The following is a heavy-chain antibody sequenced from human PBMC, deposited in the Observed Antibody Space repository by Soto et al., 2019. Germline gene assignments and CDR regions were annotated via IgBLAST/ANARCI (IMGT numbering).Heavy chain of an antibody. V-gene: IGHV6-1*01. D-gene: IGHD2-15*01. CDR1: GDTVSSNSVA. J-gene: IGHJ6*02. CDR2: TYYRSRWYS. CDR3: ARSEEDSDYYYYGMDV. Sequence: SQTLLHTCVGSGDTVSSNSVAWNWVRQSPSRGLEWLGRTYYRSRWYSDYAVSVRSRIDINADTSKNQVSLQLNSVTPEDTAVYYCARSEEDSDYYYYGMDVWGQGTTVTVSS.